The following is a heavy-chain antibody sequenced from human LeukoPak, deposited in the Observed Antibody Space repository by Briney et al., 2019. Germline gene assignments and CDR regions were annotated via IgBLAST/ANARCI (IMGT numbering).Heavy chain of an antibody. D-gene: IGHD6-6*01. CDR1: GYTFTDYY. J-gene: IGHJ4*02. CDR2: INPNSGGT. Sequence: ASVKVSCKASGYTFTDYYMHWVRHGPGQGLEWMGWINPNSGGTNFTQKFQGRVAMTRDTSISTAYMELGSLRSDDTAVYYCARARWQLVPYFDSWGQGSLVTVSS. CDR3: ARARWQLVPYFDS. V-gene: IGHV1-2*02.